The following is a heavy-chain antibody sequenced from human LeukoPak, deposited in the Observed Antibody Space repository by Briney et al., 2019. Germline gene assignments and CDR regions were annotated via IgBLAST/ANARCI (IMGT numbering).Heavy chain of an antibody. V-gene: IGHV3-7*01. Sequence: PGGSLRLSCAGSEFIFSASWMSWVRQAPGKGPEWVAHIKQDGSEKYYVDSMKGRFTISKDDAKNSVYLQMNNLRAEETAVYYCVRLGDYYLAHWGQGTLVIVSS. CDR2: IKQDGSEK. D-gene: IGHD4-17*01. J-gene: IGHJ4*02. CDR1: EFIFSASW. CDR3: VRLGDYYLAH.